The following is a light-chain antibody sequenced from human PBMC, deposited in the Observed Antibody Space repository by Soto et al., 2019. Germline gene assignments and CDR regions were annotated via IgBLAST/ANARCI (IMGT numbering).Light chain of an antibody. CDR3: CSYAGSSTYV. CDR2: EGS. J-gene: IGLJ1*01. V-gene: IGLV2-23*01. Sequence: QSGLTQPASVSGSPGQSITISCTGTSSDVGSYNLVSWYQQHPGKAPKLMIYEGSKRPSGVSNRFPGSKSGNTASLTISGLQAEDEADYYCCSYAGSSTYVFGTGTKVTVL. CDR1: SSDVGSYNL.